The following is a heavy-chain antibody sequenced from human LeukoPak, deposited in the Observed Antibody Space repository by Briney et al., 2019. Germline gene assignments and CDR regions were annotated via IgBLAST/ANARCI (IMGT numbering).Heavy chain of an antibody. V-gene: IGHV4-39*01. D-gene: IGHD1-26*01. CDR1: GGSISSSSYY. CDR2: IYYSGST. J-gene: IGHJ3*02. Sequence: SETLSLTCTVSGGSISSSSYYWGWIRQPPGKGLEWIGSIYYSGSTYYNPSLKSRVTISVDTSKHQFSLKLSSVPAADTAVYYCATPYSGGYHGLDIWGQGTMVTVSS. CDR3: ATPYSGGYHGLDI.